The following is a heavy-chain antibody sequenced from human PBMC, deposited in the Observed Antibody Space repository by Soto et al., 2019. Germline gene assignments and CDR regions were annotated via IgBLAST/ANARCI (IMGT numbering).Heavy chain of an antibody. Sequence: PGGSLRLSCAASGFTFSSYGMHWVRQAPGKGLEWVAVISYDGSNKYYADSVKGRFTISRDNSKNTLYLQMNSLRAEDTAVYYCAKDWVELGGGYYYGMDVWGQGTTVTVSS. D-gene: IGHD3-16*01. CDR1: GFTFSSYG. V-gene: IGHV3-30*18. CDR2: ISYDGSNK. CDR3: AKDWVELGGGYYYGMDV. J-gene: IGHJ6*02.